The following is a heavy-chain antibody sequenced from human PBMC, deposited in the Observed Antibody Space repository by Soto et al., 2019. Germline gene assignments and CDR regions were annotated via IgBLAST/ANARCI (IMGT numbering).Heavy chain of an antibody. CDR1: GYTFTSYG. Sequence: QVQLVQSGAEVKKPGASVKVSCKASGYTFTSYGISWVRQAPGQGLEWMGWISAYNGNTNYAQKLQGRVTMTTDTATSTAYMELRSLRSDDTAVYYCASLTTRGSGSGSYFSPSKTRYYYYYMDVWGKGTTVTVSS. J-gene: IGHJ6*03. CDR2: ISAYNGNT. V-gene: IGHV1-18*01. D-gene: IGHD3-10*01. CDR3: ASLTTRGSGSGSYFSPSKTRYYYYYMDV.